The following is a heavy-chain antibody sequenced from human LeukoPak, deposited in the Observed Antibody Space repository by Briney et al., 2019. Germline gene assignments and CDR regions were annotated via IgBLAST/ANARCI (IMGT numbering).Heavy chain of an antibody. J-gene: IGHJ6*03. CDR1: GFIFSNYG. CDR2: IWYDGSNK. D-gene: IGHD3-3*01. Sequence: GGSLRLSCAASGFIFSNYGMHWVRQAPGKGLEWVAVIWYDGSNKYYTDSVKGRFTVSRDNSKNTLYLQMNSLRAEDTAVYYCANQLEWLLYMDVWGKGTTVTVS. V-gene: IGHV3-30*02. CDR3: ANQLEWLLYMDV.